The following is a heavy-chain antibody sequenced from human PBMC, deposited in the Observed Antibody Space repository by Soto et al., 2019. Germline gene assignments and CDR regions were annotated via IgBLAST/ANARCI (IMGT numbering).Heavy chain of an antibody. CDR2: IKHSGST. J-gene: IGHJ4*02. V-gene: IGHV4-34*01. CDR3: AREAYDFWSGYYSDY. D-gene: IGHD3-3*01. CDR1: GGSFSGYY. Sequence: QVQLQQWGAGLLKPSETLSLTCAVYGGSFSGYYWSWIRQPPGKGLEWIGEIKHSGSTNYNPSLKSRVTISVDTSKNQFSLKLSAVTAADTAVYDCAREAYDFWSGYYSDYWGQGTMVTVSS.